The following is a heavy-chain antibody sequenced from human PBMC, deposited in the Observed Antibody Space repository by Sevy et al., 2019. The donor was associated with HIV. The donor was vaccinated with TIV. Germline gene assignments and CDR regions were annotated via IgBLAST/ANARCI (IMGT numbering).Heavy chain of an antibody. D-gene: IGHD5-18*01. CDR3: ATHGGYRYGSLLDY. J-gene: IGHJ4*02. CDR1: GYTFSDHF. Sequence: ASVKVSCKASGYTFSDHFIHWVRQAPGQGLEWMGWINPNSGDTKYAQNFHGRVTLTRGTSIGSGYMELTSLRSDDTAVYYCATHGGYRYGSLLDYWGQGTLVTVSS. CDR2: INPNSGDT. V-gene: IGHV1-2*02.